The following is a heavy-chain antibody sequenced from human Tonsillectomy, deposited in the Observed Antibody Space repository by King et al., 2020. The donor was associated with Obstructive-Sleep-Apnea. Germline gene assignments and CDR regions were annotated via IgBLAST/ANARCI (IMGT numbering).Heavy chain of an antibody. V-gene: IGHV4-59*08. CDR3: ARSLDSSGYYYTNY. CDR1: GGSISSYY. CDR2: IFYSGST. D-gene: IGHD3-22*01. J-gene: IGHJ4*02. Sequence: HVQLQESGPGLVKPSETLSLTCTVSGGSISSYYWSWIRQPPGKGLEWIGYIFYSGSTTSNPSLKSRVTISVATSKNQFSLKQSSVTAADTAVYYCARSLDSSGYYYTNYWGQGTLVTVSS.